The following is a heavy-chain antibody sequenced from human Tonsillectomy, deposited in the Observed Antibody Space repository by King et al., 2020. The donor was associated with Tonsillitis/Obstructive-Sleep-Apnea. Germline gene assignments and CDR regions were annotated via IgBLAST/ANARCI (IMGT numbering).Heavy chain of an antibody. D-gene: IGHD3-22*01. CDR1: GYTFTSYG. V-gene: IGHV1-18*01. Sequence: VQLVESGAEVKKPGASVKVSCKASGYTFTSYGISWVRQAPGQGLEWMGWISAYNGDTNYAQKLQGRVTMTTDTSTSTAYMELRSLRSDDTAVYYCARDYMSHYFDSSTYYTFDYWGQGTLVTVSS. J-gene: IGHJ4*02. CDR3: ARDYMSHYFDSSTYYTFDY. CDR2: ISAYNGDT.